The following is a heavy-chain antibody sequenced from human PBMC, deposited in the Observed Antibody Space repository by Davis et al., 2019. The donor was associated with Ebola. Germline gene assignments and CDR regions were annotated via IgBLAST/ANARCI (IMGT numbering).Heavy chain of an antibody. CDR1: GFTFSTYA. Sequence: GESLKISCAASGFTFSTYAMSWVRQAPGKGLEWVSSFGGGGASTYYADSVRGRFTISRDNSKNTLYLEMNSLRAEDTAVYYCARGALGVTTRHFNYWGQGTLVTVSS. CDR2: FGGGGAST. J-gene: IGHJ4*02. CDR3: ARGALGVTTRHFNY. D-gene: IGHD4-17*01. V-gene: IGHV3-23*01.